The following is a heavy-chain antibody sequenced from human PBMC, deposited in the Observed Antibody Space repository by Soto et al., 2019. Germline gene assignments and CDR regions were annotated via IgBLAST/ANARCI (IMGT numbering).Heavy chain of an antibody. J-gene: IGHJ4*02. V-gene: IGHV4-31*03. CDR3: ARVPDYVWGSYRSAPFDY. CDR1: GGSISSGGYY. Sequence: SETLSLTCTVSGGSISSGGYYWSWIRQHPGKGLEWIGYIYYSGSTYYNPSLKSRVTISVDTSKNQFSLKLSSVTAADTAVYYCARVPDYVWGSYRSAPFDYWGQGTLVTVS. D-gene: IGHD3-16*02. CDR2: IYYSGST.